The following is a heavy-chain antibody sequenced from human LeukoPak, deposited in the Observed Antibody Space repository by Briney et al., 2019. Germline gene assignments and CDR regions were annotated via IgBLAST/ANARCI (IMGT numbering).Heavy chain of an antibody. D-gene: IGHD6-13*01. CDR3: ARLIIAAAGPGRWFDP. V-gene: IGHV4-39*01. J-gene: IGHJ5*02. CDR2: IYYSGST. Sequence: SETLSLTCTVSGGSISSSNYYWGWIRQPPGKGLEWIGSIYYSGSTFYNPSLKSRVTMSVGTSKNQFSLNLSSVTAADTAVYYCARLIIAAAGPGRWFDPWGQGTLVTVSS. CDR1: GGSISSSNYY.